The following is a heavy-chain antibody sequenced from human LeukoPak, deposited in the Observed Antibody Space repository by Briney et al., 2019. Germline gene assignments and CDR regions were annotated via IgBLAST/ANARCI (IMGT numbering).Heavy chain of an antibody. D-gene: IGHD6-13*01. V-gene: IGHV1-18*01. J-gene: IGHJ5*02. CDR3: ARVWEAAAGYGENWFDP. Sequence: ASVKVSCKASGYTFTSYGISWVRQAPGQGLEWMGWISAYNGNTNYAQKLQGRVTMTTDTSTSTAYMELRSLRSDDTAVYYCARVWEAAAGYGENWFDPWGQGTLVTVSS. CDR2: ISAYNGNT. CDR1: GYTFTSYG.